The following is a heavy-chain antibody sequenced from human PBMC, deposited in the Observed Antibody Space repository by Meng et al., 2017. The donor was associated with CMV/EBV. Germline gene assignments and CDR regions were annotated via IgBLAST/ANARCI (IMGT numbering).Heavy chain of an antibody. CDR1: GGSISSYY. Sequence: QVWLQDAGPGLVNPSETLSLTCTVSGGSISSYYWSWIRQPAGKGLEWIGRIYTSGSTNYNPSLKSRVTMSVDTSKNQFSLKLSSVTAADTAVYYCARGGLYYYDSSGHFDYWGQGTLVTVSS. CDR3: ARGGLYYYDSSGHFDY. D-gene: IGHD3-22*01. J-gene: IGHJ4*02. CDR2: IYTSGST. V-gene: IGHV4-4*07.